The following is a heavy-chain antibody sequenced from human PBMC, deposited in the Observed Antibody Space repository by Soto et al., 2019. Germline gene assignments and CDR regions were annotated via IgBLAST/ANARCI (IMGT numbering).Heavy chain of an antibody. D-gene: IGHD2-21*02. CDR2: INAGNGNT. V-gene: IGHV1-3*01. CDR3: ARDPYCGGDCFYAFDI. J-gene: IGHJ3*02. Sequence: GASVKVSCKASGYTFTSYAMHWVRQAPGQRLEWMGWINAGNGNTKYSQKFQGRVTITRDTSASTAYMELSSLRSEDTAVYYCARDPYCGGDCFYAFDIWGQGTMVTVSS. CDR1: GYTFTSYA.